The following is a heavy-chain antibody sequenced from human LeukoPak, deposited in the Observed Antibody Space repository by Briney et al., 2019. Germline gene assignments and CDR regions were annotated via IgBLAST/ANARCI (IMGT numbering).Heavy chain of an antibody. V-gene: IGHV3-30*02. J-gene: IGHJ6*03. CDR2: IRYDGSNK. D-gene: IGHD6-13*01. CDR1: GFTFSSYG. Sequence: GGSLRLSCAASGFTFSSYGMHWVRQAPGKGLEWVAFIRYDGSNKYYADSVKGRFTISRDNSKNTLYLQMNSLRAEDTAVYYCAKDSTPGGTTSSSWPTGYYYYMDVWGKGTTVTISS. CDR3: AKDSTPGGTTSSSWPTGYYYYMDV.